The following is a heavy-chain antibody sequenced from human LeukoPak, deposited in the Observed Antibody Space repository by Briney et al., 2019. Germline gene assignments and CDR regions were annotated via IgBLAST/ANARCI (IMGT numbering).Heavy chain of an antibody. Sequence: PGGSLRLSCAASGFTFSSYAMSWVRRAPGKGLEWVSAISGSGGSSYYADSVKGRFTISRDNSKNTLYLQMNSLRAEDTAVHYCAKDRPRLLWFGELLSNWFDPWGQGTLVTVSS. CDR2: ISGSGGSS. CDR1: GFTFSSYA. CDR3: AKDRPRLLWFGELLSNWFDP. J-gene: IGHJ5*02. D-gene: IGHD3-10*01. V-gene: IGHV3-23*01.